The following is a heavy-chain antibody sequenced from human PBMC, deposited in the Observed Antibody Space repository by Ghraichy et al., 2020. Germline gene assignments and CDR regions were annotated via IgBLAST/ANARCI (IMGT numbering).Heavy chain of an antibody. CDR3: AKFGAGAYCGGTNCWGWFDP. CDR2: ISGGGDGT. Sequence: GGSLRLSCTASGFTFNNYAMTWVRQAPGKGLEWVSAISGGGDGTYYADSVNSRFTISRDNSKNTLYLQVYSLRAEDTDTYYCAKFGAGAYCGGTNCWGWFDPGGTGTLVTVSS. D-gene: IGHD2-21*01. J-gene: IGHJ5*02. CDR1: GFTFNNYA. V-gene: IGHV3-23*01.